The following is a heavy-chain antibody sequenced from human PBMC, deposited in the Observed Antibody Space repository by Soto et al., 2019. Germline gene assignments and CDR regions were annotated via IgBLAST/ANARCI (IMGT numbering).Heavy chain of an antibody. J-gene: IGHJ5*02. CDR3: ARASGWYVDHNRFDP. CDR1: GGSISSSNW. V-gene: IGHV4-4*02. D-gene: IGHD6-19*01. Sequence: SETLSLTCAVSGGSISSSNWWSWVRQPPGKGLEWIGEIYHSGSTNYNPSLKSRVTISVDKSKNQFSLKLSSVTAADTAVYYCARASGWYVDHNRFDPWGQGTLVTVSS. CDR2: IYHSGST.